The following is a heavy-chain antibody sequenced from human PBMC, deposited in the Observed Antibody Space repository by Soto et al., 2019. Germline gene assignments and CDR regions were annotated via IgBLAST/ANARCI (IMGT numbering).Heavy chain of an antibody. V-gene: IGHV1-18*01. CDR2: ISAYNGNT. CDR1: GYTFTSYG. D-gene: IGHD6-6*01. J-gene: IGHJ4*02. Sequence: QVQLVQSGAEVKKPGASVKVSCKASGYTFTSYGISWVRQAPGQGLEWMGWISAYNGNTNYAQKLQGRVTMTTDTATSTAYMELRSLRSDDTAVYYCARDTRAYSSSSPADYWGQGTLVTVSS. CDR3: ARDTRAYSSSSPADY.